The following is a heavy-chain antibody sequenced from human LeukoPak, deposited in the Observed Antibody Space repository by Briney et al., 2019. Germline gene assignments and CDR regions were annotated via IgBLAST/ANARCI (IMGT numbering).Heavy chain of an antibody. V-gene: IGHV4-59*01. CDR2: ISYSERT. CDR3: VRDRGDGYNYVDL. D-gene: IGHD5-24*01. Sequence: SETLSLTCTVSGGSISPYFWSWIRQPPGERLEWIGYISYSERTDYNPSLKSRVTISVDTSKNQFSLKLSSVTAADTAVYYCVRDRGDGYNYVDLWGLGTLVTVSS. CDR1: GGSISPYF. J-gene: IGHJ4*02.